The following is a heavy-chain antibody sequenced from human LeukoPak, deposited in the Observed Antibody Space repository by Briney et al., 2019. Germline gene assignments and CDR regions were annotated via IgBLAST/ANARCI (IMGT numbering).Heavy chain of an antibody. CDR3: ARLPGDCSSTSCYHMDV. CDR2: INHSGST. D-gene: IGHD2-2*01. V-gene: IGHV4-34*01. J-gene: IGHJ4*02. Sequence: SETLSLTCAVYGGSFSGYYWSWIRQPPGKGLEWIGEINHSGSTNYNPSLKSRVTISVDTSKNQFSLKLSSVTAADTAVYYCARLPGDCSSTSCYHMDVWGQGTLVTVSS. CDR1: GGSFSGYY.